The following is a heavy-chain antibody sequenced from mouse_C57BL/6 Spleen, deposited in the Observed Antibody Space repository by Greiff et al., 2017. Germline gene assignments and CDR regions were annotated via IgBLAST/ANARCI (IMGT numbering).Heavy chain of an antibody. D-gene: IGHD1-1*01. CDR2: INPNYGTT. CDR1: GYSFTDYN. J-gene: IGHJ2*01. CDR3: ARAYGSSPDYFDY. Sequence: EVKLMASGPELVKPGASVKISCKASGYSFTDYNMNWVKQSNGTSLEWIGVINPNYGTTSYNQKFTGKATLTVDQSSSTAYMQLNSLTSEDSAVYYCARAYGSSPDYFDYWGQGTTLTVSS. V-gene: IGHV1-39*01.